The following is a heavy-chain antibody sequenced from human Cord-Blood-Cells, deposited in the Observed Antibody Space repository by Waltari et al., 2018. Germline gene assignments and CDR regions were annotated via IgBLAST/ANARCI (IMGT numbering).Heavy chain of an antibody. J-gene: IGHJ4*02. V-gene: IGHV3-73*02. CDR3: TRQGSSSSDY. Sequence: EVQLVESGGGLVQPGGSLKLSCADSGFPFSGSAMHWVRQASGKGLEWVGRIRSKANSYATAYAASVKGRFTISRDDSKNTAYLQMNSLKTEDTAVYYCTRQGSSSSDYWGQGTLVTVSS. CDR2: IRSKANSYAT. CDR1: GFPFSGSA. D-gene: IGHD6-6*01.